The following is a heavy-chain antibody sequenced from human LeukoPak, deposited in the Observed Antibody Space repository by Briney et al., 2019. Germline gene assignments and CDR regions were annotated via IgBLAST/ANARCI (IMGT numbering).Heavy chain of an antibody. CDR2: INHSGST. V-gene: IGHV4-34*01. Sequence: PSETLSLTCAVYGGSFSGYYWSWIRRPPGKGLEWIGEINHSGSTNYIPSPKSRVTISVYTSKNQFSLKLSSVTAADTASDYCTKGFGSTGYHGLVLDYWGQGTLVTVSS. J-gene: IGHJ4*02. CDR1: GGSFSGYY. D-gene: IGHD3-22*01. CDR3: TKGFGSTGYHGLVLDY.